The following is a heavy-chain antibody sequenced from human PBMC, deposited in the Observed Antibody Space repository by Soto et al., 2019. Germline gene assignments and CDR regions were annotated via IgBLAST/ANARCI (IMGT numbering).Heavy chain of an antibody. Sequence: VASVKVSCKASGYTFTSYGISWVRQAPGQGLEWMGWISAYNGNTNYAQKLQGRVTMTTDTSTSAAYMELRSLRSDDTAVYYCASRRGDSSGYYYGAFDIWGQGTMVTVSS. D-gene: IGHD3-22*01. V-gene: IGHV1-18*01. CDR1: GYTFTSYG. CDR3: ASRRGDSSGYYYGAFDI. J-gene: IGHJ3*02. CDR2: ISAYNGNT.